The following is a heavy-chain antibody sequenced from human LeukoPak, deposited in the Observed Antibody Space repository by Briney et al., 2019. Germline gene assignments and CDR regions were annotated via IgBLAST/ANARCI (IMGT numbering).Heavy chain of an antibody. D-gene: IGHD3-9*01. CDR2: INHSGST. CDR3: ARGRYFSWFDP. Sequence: PSETLSLTCAVYGGSFSGYYWSWIRQPPGKGLEWIGEINHSGSTNYNPSLKSRVTISADTSKNQFSLKLSSVTAADTAVYYRARGRYFSWFDPWGQGTLVTVSS. CDR1: GGSFSGYY. J-gene: IGHJ5*02. V-gene: IGHV4-34*01.